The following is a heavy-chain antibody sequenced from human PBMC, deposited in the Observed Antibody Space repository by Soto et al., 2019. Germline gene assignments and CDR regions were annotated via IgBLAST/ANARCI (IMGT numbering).Heavy chain of an antibody. V-gene: IGHV4-59*01. CDR3: ARERVVLMVYATYYYFDY. Sequence: SDTVCKSCVDADSAISGDYRSWNKQTPGKGLEWIGYIYYSGSTNYNPSLKSRVTISVDTSKNQFSLKLSSVTAADTAVYYCARERVVLMVYATYYYFDYWGQGTLVTVSS. CDR1: DSAISGDY. D-gene: IGHD2-8*01. CDR2: IYYSGST. J-gene: IGHJ4*02.